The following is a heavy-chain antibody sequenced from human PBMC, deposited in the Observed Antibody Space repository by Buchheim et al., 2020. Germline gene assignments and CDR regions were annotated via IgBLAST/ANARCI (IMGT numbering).Heavy chain of an antibody. Sequence: EVQLLESGGGLIQPGGSLRLSCAASGFPFSSYAMSWVRQAPGKGLEWVSSFSGSSGTTYYADSVKGRFTISRDNSKTTLYLQLNSLRAGDTAVYYCAQETVTAGAGYYGMDVWGQGTT. CDR1: GFPFSSYA. CDR3: AQETVTAGAGYYGMDV. D-gene: IGHD4-17*01. CDR2: FSGSSGTT. V-gene: IGHV3-23*01. J-gene: IGHJ6*01.